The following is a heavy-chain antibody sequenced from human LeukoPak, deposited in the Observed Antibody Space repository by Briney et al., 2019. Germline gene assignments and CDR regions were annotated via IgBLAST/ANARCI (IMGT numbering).Heavy chain of an antibody. V-gene: IGHV1-46*01. CDR1: GYTFTSHY. J-gene: IGHJ4*02. Sequence: ASVKVSCKASGYTFTSHYIHWVRQAPGQGLEWMGIINPSGGSTNYAQKFQGRVTVTRDTSTSTVYMELSSLRSEDTAVYYCARGGPYCSSTSCYGGFDYWGQGTLVTVSS. CDR2: INPSGGST. D-gene: IGHD2-2*01. CDR3: ARGGPYCSSTSCYGGFDY.